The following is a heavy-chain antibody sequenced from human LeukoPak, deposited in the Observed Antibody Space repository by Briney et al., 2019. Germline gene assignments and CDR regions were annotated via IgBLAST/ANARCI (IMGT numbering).Heavy chain of an antibody. CDR1: GGTFSSYA. D-gene: IGHD1-26*01. CDR2: IIPIFGTA. V-gene: IGHV1-69*05. Sequence: SMKVSCKAPGGTFSSYAISWVRQAPGQGLEWMGGIIPIFGTANYAQKFQGRVTITTDESTSTAYMELSSLRSEDTAVYYCASSRGVGRRPFDYWGQGTLVTVSS. CDR3: ASSRGVGRRPFDY. J-gene: IGHJ4*02.